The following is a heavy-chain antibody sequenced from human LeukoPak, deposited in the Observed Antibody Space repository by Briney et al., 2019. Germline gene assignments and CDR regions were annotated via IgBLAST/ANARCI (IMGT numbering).Heavy chain of an antibody. CDR2: ISYDGSDK. CDR1: GYTFTGYY. CDR3: VRGRYYYDVSGYPDY. V-gene: IGHV3-30-3*01. J-gene: IGHJ4*02. Sequence: GASVKVSCKTSGYTFTGYYMHWVRQAPGKGLEWVALISYDGSDKYYADSVKGRFTISSDNSKNTLYLQMNSLRPEDTALYYCVRGRYYYDVSGYPDYWGQGTLVTVSS. D-gene: IGHD3-22*01.